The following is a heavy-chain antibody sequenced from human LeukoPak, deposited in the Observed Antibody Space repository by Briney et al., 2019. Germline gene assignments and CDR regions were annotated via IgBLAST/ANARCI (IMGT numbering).Heavy chain of an antibody. CDR1: GGSFSGYY. CDR3: ARGYDFWSGYYVY. CDR2: INHSGST. V-gene: IGHV4-34*01. J-gene: IGHJ4*02. Sequence: SETLSLTCAVYGGSFSGYYWSWIRQPPGKGLEWIGEINHSGSTSYNPSLKSRVTISVDTSKNQFSLKLSSVTAADTAVYYCARGYDFWSGYYVYWGQGTLVTVSS. D-gene: IGHD3-3*01.